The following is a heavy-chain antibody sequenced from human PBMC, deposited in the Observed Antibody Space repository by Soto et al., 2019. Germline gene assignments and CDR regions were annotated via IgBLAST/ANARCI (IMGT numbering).Heavy chain of an antibody. CDR1: GYTFTSYG. Sequence: QVQLGQSGAEVKKPGASVKVSCKASGYTFTSYGISWVRQAPGQGLEWMGCISANNGNTNYAQKLQGRVTMTPDTSTSTASMELKSLRSDDTPVYYFARDRGSYALDYWAPGTLGTVSS. D-gene: IGHD2-15*01. CDR3: ARDRGSYALDY. J-gene: IGHJ4*02. V-gene: IGHV1-18*01. CDR2: ISANNGNT.